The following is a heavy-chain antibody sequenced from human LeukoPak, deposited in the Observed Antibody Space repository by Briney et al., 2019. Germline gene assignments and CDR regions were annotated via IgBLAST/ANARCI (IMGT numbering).Heavy chain of an antibody. Sequence: SETLSLTCTVSGGSISSYYWSWIRQPPGKGLEWIGYIYYSGSTNYNPSLKSRVTISVDTSKNQFSLKLSSVTAADTAVYYCARDPNDRSGYYYQWGQGTLVTVSS. J-gene: IGHJ4*02. CDR1: GGSISSYY. CDR2: IYYSGST. CDR3: ARDPNDRSGYYYQ. V-gene: IGHV4-59*12. D-gene: IGHD3-22*01.